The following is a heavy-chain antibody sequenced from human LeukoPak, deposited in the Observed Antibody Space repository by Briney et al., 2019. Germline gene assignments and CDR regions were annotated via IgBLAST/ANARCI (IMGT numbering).Heavy chain of an antibody. J-gene: IGHJ4*02. CDR3: ARGYSGYVGFDY. CDR2: ISSNGGST. V-gene: IGHV3-64*01. CDR1: GFTFSSYA. Sequence: PGGSLRLSCAASGFTFSSYAMHWVRQAPGKGLEYVSAISSNGGSTYYASSVKGRFTISRDNSKNTLYLQMGSLRAEDMAVYYCARGYSGYVGFDYWGQGTLVTVSS. D-gene: IGHD5-12*01.